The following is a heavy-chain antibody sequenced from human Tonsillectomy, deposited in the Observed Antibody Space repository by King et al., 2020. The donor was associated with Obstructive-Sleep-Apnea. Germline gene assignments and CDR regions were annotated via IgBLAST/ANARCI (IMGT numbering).Heavy chain of an antibody. J-gene: IGHJ3*02. D-gene: IGHD3-22*01. CDR1: GFTFSNAW. CDR3: TTGLRDSSGGYHGDDAFDI. V-gene: IGHV3-15*01. CDR2: IKSKPEGGTA. Sequence: VQLVESGGGLVEPGGSLRLSCAASGFTFSNAWMIWVRQAPRKGLEWVGRIKSKPEGGTADYAAPVKGRFTISRDDSKNTAYLQMNSLKTEDTAVYYCTTGLRDSSGGYHGDDAFDIWGQGTMVTVSS.